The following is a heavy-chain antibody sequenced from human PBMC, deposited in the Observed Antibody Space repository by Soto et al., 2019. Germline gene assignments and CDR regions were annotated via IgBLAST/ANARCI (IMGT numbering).Heavy chain of an antibody. J-gene: IGHJ6*02. CDR2: IYYSGNT. Sequence: SETLSLTCSVSGGSISSSNYYWGWIRQPPGKGLEWIGNIYYSGNTYYNPSLKSRVTISVDTSKNQFSLKLSSVTAADTAVYYCVRDDSAPAAAGTTPDPRYYYYGMDVWGQGTTVTVSS. CDR1: GGSISSSNYY. V-gene: IGHV4-39*07. CDR3: VRDDSAPAAAGTTPDPRYYYYGMDV. D-gene: IGHD6-13*01.